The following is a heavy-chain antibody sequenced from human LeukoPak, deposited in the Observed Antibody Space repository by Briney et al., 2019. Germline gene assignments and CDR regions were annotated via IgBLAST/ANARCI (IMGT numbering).Heavy chain of an antibody. CDR3: ARRGVWAAAGIVAFDP. V-gene: IGHV4-34*01. J-gene: IGHJ5*02. CDR2: INHSGST. D-gene: IGHD6-13*01. CDR1: GGSFSGYY. Sequence: SETLSLTCAVYGGSFSGYYWSWIRQPPGKGLEWIREINHSGSTNYNPSLKSRVTISADTSKNQFSLKLSSVTAADTAVYYCARRGVWAAAGIVAFDPWGQGTLVTVSS.